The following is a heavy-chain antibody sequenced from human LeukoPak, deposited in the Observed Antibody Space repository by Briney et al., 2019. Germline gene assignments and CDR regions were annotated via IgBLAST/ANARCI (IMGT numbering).Heavy chain of an antibody. V-gene: IGHV4-34*01. CDR3: ARGRRGYGSGSYPFDY. CDR1: GGSFSGYY. J-gene: IGHJ4*02. CDR2: INHSGST. Sequence: SETLSLTCAVYGGSFSGYYWSWIRQPPGKGLEWIGEINHSGSTNYNPSLKSRVTISVDTSKNQFSLKLSSVTAADTAVYYCARGRRGYGSGSYPFDYWGQGTLVTVSS. D-gene: IGHD3-10*01.